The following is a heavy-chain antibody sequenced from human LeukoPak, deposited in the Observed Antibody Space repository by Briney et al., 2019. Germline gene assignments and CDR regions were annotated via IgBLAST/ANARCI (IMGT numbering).Heavy chain of an antibody. CDR1: GFTFSTFA. V-gene: IGHV3-23*01. CDR2: IFPSGGEI. J-gene: IGHJ4*02. Sequence: PGGSLRLSCAASGFTFSTFAMIWVRQPPGKVLEWVSSIFPSGGEIHYADSVRGRFTISRDNSKSTLSLQMNSLRAEDTAIYYCATYRQVLLPFESWGQGTLVTVSS. D-gene: IGHD2-8*02. CDR3: ATYRQVLLPFES.